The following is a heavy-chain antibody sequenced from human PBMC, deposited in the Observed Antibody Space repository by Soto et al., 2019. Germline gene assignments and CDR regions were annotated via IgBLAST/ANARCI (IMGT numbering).Heavy chain of an antibody. CDR2: ISAYNGNT. CDR1: GYTFTSYG. CDR3: ARDGRHIVVVAASLGSGDWFDP. V-gene: IGHV1-18*01. D-gene: IGHD2-21*02. J-gene: IGHJ5*02. Sequence: QVQLVQSGAEVKKPGASVKVSCKASGYTFTSYGITWVRQAPGQGLEWMGWISAYNGNTNYAQKLQGRVTMTTDTSTSTAYMELWSLRSDDTAVYYCARDGRHIVVVAASLGSGDWFDPWGQGTLVTVSS.